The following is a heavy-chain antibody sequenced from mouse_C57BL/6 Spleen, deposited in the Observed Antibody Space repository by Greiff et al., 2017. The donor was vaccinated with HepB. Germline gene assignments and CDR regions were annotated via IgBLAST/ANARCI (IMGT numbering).Heavy chain of an antibody. Sequence: VQLQQSGAELVKPGASVKISCKASGYAFSSYWMNWVKQRPGKGLEWIGQIYPGDGDTNYNGKFKGKATLTADKSSSTAYMQLSSLTSEDSAVYFCARTGSTVVAHYFDYWGQGTTLTVSS. J-gene: IGHJ2*01. CDR2: IYPGDGDT. D-gene: IGHD1-1*01. CDR3: ARTGSTVVAHYFDY. V-gene: IGHV1-80*01. CDR1: GYAFSSYW.